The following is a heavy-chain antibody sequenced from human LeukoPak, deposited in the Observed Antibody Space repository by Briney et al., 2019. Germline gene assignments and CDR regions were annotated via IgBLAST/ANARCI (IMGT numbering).Heavy chain of an antibody. D-gene: IGHD2-21*02. CDR1: GDSVPNNNTT. Sequence: QTLSLTCAISGDSVPNNNTTSNWIRQSPSRGLQWVGRTYYRSRWYNDYAVSVKSRITINPDISKNQFSLKLSSVTAADTAVYYCATRATYCGVDCPWVWGQGTLVTISS. V-gene: IGHV6-1*01. J-gene: IGHJ4*02. CDR3: ATRATYCGVDCPWV. CDR2: TYYRSRWYN.